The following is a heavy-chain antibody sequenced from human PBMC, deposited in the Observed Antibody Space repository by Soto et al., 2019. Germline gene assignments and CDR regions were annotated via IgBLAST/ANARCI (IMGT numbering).Heavy chain of an antibody. CDR3: AKEGINRKTPNYYDSSGYYYEVWYFDY. J-gene: IGHJ4*02. V-gene: IGHV3-21*04. Sequence: PGGSLRLSCAASGFTFSSYTMNWVRQAPGKGLEWVSSISSSSGSTYYADSVKGRFTISRDNSKNTLYLQMNSLRAEDTAVYYCAKEGINRKTPNYYDSSGYYYEVWYFDYWGQGTLVTVSS. D-gene: IGHD3-22*01. CDR2: ISSSSGST. CDR1: GFTFSSYT.